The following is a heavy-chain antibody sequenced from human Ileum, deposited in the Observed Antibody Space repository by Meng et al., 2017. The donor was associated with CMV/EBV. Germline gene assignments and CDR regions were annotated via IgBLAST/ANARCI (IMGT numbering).Heavy chain of an antibody. CDR2: TYTDGTT. V-gene: IGHV3-66*02. Sequence: VGSLRLSCAASGFTVSTNYMSWVRQAPGKGLEWVSITYTDGTTYYADSVKGRFTISRDNSKNTLYLQMNSLRAEDTAVYYCAKSTVVNLGGFWGRGSLVTVSS. J-gene: IGHJ4*02. D-gene: IGHD4-23*01. CDR3: AKSTVVNLGGF. CDR1: GFTVSTNY.